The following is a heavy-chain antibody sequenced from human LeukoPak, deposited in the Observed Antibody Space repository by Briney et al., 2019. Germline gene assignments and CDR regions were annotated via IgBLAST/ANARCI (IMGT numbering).Heavy chain of an antibody. Sequence: GASVKVSCKASGYTFTGYYMHWVRQAPGQGLEWMGWINPNSGGTNYAQKFQGWVTMTRDTSISTAYMELSRLRSDDTAVCYCARDSAHGGYHFDYWGQGTLVTVSS. V-gene: IGHV1-2*04. CDR2: INPNSGGT. CDR1: GYTFTGYY. D-gene: IGHD3-22*01. J-gene: IGHJ4*02. CDR3: ARDSAHGGYHFDY.